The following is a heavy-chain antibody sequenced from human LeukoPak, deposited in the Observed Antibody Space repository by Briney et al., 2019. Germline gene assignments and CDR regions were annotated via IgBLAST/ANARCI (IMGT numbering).Heavy chain of an antibody. CDR2: ISFDGGNK. V-gene: IGHV3-30-3*01. CDR1: GFTFNNYA. CDR3: ARDGIVGSPLFKFDY. Sequence: PGGSLRLSCAASGFTFNNYAIHWDRQAPGKGLEWVAIISFDGGNKYYADSVKGRFTISRDNSKNTLYLQMNSLRAEDTAVYYCARDGIVGSPLFKFDYWGQGTLVTVSS. D-gene: IGHD1-26*01. J-gene: IGHJ4*02.